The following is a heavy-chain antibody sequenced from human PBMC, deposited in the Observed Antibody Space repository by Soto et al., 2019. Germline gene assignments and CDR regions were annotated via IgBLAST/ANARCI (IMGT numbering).Heavy chain of an antibody. Sequence: PGWSLRLSCASSVFAFINCAMSWVRQAPGKGLEWVSTIKTSGDTTFYADPVKGRFTTSRDDSKNTLYLQMNSLRAEDTATYYCTKDVTGDIGADFWGQGTPVTVSS. CDR1: VFAFINCA. D-gene: IGHD2-21*02. V-gene: IGHV3-23*05. CDR2: IKTSGDTT. CDR3: TKDVTGDIGADF. J-gene: IGHJ4*02.